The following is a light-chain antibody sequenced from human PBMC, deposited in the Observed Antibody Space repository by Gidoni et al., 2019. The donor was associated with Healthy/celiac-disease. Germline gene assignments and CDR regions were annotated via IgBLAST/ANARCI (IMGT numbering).Light chain of an antibody. CDR1: QSVSSSY. J-gene: IGKJ1*01. V-gene: IGKV3-20*01. CDR3: QQYGSSPWT. Sequence: EIVLTQSPGTLSLSPGERAPLSCRASQSVSSSYLDWYQQKPGQAPRLLIYGASGRATGIPARFSGSGSGTDFTLTISRLEPEDFAVYYCQQYGSSPWTFGQWTKVEIK. CDR2: GAS.